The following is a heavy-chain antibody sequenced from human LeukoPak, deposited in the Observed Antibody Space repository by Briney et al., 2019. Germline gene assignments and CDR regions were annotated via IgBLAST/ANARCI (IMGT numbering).Heavy chain of an antibody. CDR2: INWNGGST. CDR3: ARDGSSGNYFDY. Sequence: GGSLRLSCAASGFTFDDYGMSWVRQAPGKGLEWVSGINWNGGSTGYADSVKGRFTISRDSAKNSLYLQMNSLRAEDTALYYCARDGSSGNYFDYWGQGTLVTVSS. V-gene: IGHV3-20*04. CDR1: GFTFDDYG. D-gene: IGHD2-15*01. J-gene: IGHJ4*02.